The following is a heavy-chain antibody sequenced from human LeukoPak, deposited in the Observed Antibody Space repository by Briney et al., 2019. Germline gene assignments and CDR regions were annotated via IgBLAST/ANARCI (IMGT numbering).Heavy chain of an antibody. CDR2: IGHNGINK. CDR1: GFIFNGYG. Sequence: GGSLRLSCAASGFIFNGYGFHWVRQAPGKGLEWVAYIGHNGINKYYADSVKGRCTISRDSSRNTLSLQMNSLRGEDTAVYYCARDVRIYYYDSSPDYWGPGTLVTVSS. J-gene: IGHJ4*02. V-gene: IGHV3-30*02. CDR3: ARDVRIYYYDSSPDY. D-gene: IGHD3-22*01.